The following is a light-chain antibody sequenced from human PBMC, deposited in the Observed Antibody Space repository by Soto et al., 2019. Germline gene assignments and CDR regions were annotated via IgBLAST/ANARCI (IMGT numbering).Light chain of an antibody. J-gene: IGKJ1*01. V-gene: IGKV3-20*01. CDR1: QSVSNDF. Sequence: EIVLTQSPGILSLSPGERATLSCRASQSVSNDFLAWYQQKPGHAPRLLIYGASTRATDVPDRFNGSGSGADFTLSISNLEPEDCAVYYCKQYGSSPPRTFDQGNKVEMK. CDR3: KQYGSSPPRT. CDR2: GAS.